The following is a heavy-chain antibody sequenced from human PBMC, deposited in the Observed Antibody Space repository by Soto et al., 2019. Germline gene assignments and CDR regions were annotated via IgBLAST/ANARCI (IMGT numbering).Heavy chain of an antibody. Sequence: GGSLRLSCAASGFTFSSYAMHWVRQAPGKGLEWVAVISYDGSNKYYADSVKGRFTISRDNSKNTLHLQMNSLRAEDTAVYYCARDLPGEGYWGQGTLVTVSS. CDR3: ARDLPGEGY. V-gene: IGHV3-30-3*01. J-gene: IGHJ4*02. CDR2: ISYDGSNK. CDR1: GFTFSSYA.